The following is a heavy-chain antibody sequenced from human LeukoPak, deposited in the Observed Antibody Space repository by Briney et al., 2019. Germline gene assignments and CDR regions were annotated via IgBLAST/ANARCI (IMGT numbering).Heavy chain of an antibody. J-gene: IGHJ6*03. V-gene: IGHV4-39*01. CDR3: SRSHDYGGLYFYYYMDV. Sequence: SETPSLTCTVSGGSISSRSDYWGWIRQTPGKGLEWIGNLDSSGSTYYNPSLKSRVTISVGTSKNQFSLNLRSVTAADTAIYFCSRSHDYGGLYFYYYMDVWGKGTTVTVSS. CDR1: GGSISSRSDY. D-gene: IGHD4-23*01. CDR2: LDSSGST.